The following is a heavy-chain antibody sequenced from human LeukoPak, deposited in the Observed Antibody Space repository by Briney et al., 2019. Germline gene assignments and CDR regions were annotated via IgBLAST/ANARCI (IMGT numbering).Heavy chain of an antibody. D-gene: IGHD3-22*01. CDR1: GFTFSSYW. CDR3: ARAPPVVGGIDY. Sequence: PGGSLRLSCAASGFTFSSYWMNWVRQAPGKGLVWVSRIASDGSSTTYADSVKGRFSISRDNAKNTLYLQMNSLRVEDTAVYYCARAPPVVGGIDYWGQGTLVTVSS. CDR2: IASDGSST. V-gene: IGHV3-74*01. J-gene: IGHJ4*02.